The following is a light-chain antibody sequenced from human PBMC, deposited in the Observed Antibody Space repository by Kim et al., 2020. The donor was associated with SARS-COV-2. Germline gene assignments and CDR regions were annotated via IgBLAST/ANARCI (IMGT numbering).Light chain of an antibody. V-gene: IGKV3-20*01. CDR1: QSVSSSY. Sequence: EIVLTQSPGTVSLSPGERATLSCRASQSVSSSYLAWYQQKPGQAPRLLIYGASSRATDIPDRFSGSGSGTDFTLTISRLEPEDFAVYYCQQYGSSRRTFGQGTKVDIK. J-gene: IGKJ1*01. CDR2: GAS. CDR3: QQYGSSRRT.